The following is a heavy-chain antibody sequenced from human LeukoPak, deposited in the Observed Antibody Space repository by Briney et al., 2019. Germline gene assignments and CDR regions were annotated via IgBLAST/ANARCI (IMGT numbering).Heavy chain of an antibody. Sequence: ASVKVSCKASGYTFTSYDVNWVRQATGQGLEWMGWMNPNSGNTGYAKKFQGRVTMTRNTSISTAYMELSSLRSEDMAVYYCARARTGYSSGWHHHWYFDLWGRGTLVTVSS. CDR1: GYTFTSYD. CDR3: ARARTGYSSGWHHHWYFDL. D-gene: IGHD6-19*01. CDR2: MNPNSGNT. J-gene: IGHJ2*01. V-gene: IGHV1-8*01.